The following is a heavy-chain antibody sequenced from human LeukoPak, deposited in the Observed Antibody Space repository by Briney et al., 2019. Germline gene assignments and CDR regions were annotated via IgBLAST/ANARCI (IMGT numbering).Heavy chain of an antibody. CDR2: ISSRSSYI. CDR1: GFTFSSYS. Sequence: PGGSLRLSCAASGFTFSSYSMNWVRQAPGKGLEWVSSISSRSSYIYYADSVKGRSTISRDNAKNSLYLQMNSLRAEDTAVYYCARDGNGYCSGGTCYSSPDYWGQGTLVTVSS. D-gene: IGHD2-15*01. J-gene: IGHJ4*02. CDR3: ARDGNGYCSGGTCYSSPDY. V-gene: IGHV3-21*01.